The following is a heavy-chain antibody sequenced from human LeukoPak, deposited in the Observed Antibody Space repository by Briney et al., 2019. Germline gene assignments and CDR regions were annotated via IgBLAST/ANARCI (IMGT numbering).Heavy chain of an antibody. V-gene: IGHV3-30*18. CDR3: AKDRPYSSSWPYYFDY. CDR2: ISYDGSNK. D-gene: IGHD6-13*01. CDR1: GFTFSSYG. J-gene: IGHJ4*02. Sequence: PGGSLRLSCAASGFTFSSYGMHWVRQAPGKGLEWVAVISYDGSNKYYADSVKGRFTISRDNSKNTLYLQMNSLRAVDTAVYYCAKDRPYSSSWPYYFDYWGQGTLVTVSS.